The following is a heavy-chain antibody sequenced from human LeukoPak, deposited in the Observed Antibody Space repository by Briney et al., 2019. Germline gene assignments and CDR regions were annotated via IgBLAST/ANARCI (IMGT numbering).Heavy chain of an antibody. CDR3: ASGYGSGSYFHYYYGMDV. Sequence: GGSLRLSCAASGFTFSSYEMNWVRQAPGKGLEWVSYISSSGSTIYYADSVKGRFTISRDNAKNSLYLQMNSLRAEDTAVYYCASGYGSGSYFHYYYGMDVWCQGTTVTVCS. CDR1: GFTFSSYE. D-gene: IGHD3-10*01. J-gene: IGHJ6*02. V-gene: IGHV3-48*03. CDR2: ISSSGSTI.